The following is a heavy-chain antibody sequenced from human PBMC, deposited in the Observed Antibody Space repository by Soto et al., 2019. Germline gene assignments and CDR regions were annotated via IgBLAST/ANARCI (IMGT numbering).Heavy chain of an antibody. CDR2: ISYDGSNK. D-gene: IGHD6-13*01. V-gene: IGHV3-30*18. CDR1: GFTFSSYG. CDR3: AKDGYSSSWVGWFVP. J-gene: IGHJ5*02. Sequence: QVQLVESGGGVVQPGRSLRLSCAASGFTFSSYGMHWVRQAPGKGLEWVAVISYDGSNKYYADSVKGRFTISRDNSKNTLYLQMNSLRAEDTAVYYCAKDGYSSSWVGWFVPWGQGTLVTVSS.